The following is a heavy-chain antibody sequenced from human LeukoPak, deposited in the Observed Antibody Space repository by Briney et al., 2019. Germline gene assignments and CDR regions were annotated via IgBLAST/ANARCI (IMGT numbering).Heavy chain of an antibody. CDR3: ARGAVAGNGNGY. Sequence: GASVKVSCKASGYSFSGYYMHWVRQAPGQGLEWMGWINPSSGGTNYAQKFQGRVTMTRDTSISVAYMELSRLKYDDTAVYYCARGAVAGNGNGYWGQGTLVTVSS. CDR1: GYSFSGYY. D-gene: IGHD6-19*01. J-gene: IGHJ4*02. CDR2: INPSSGGT. V-gene: IGHV1-2*02.